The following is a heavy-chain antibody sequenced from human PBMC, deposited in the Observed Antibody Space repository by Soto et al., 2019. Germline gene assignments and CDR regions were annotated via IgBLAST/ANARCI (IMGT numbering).Heavy chain of an antibody. CDR3: AISSGYYYLEY. V-gene: IGHV1-3*01. CDR1: GYTFTNYA. J-gene: IGHJ4*02. CDR2: INAGNGNT. D-gene: IGHD3-22*01. Sequence: QVQLVQSGAEVKKPGASVKVSCKASGYTFTNYAMHWVRQAPGQRLEWMGWINAGNGNTKYSQQFQGRVTITRDTSASTGYMELSSLRSEDTGVYYCAISSGYYYLEYWGQGTLVTVSS.